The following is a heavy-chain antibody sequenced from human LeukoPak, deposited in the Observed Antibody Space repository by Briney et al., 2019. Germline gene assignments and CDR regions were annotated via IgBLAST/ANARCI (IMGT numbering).Heavy chain of an antibody. CDR3: ARAEGDYLNYYGMDV. V-gene: IGHV3-21*01. CDR2: ISSSNSYI. CDR1: GFTFSNYS. Sequence: GGSLRLSCAASGFTFSNYSMNWVRQAPGKGLEWVSSISSSNSYINYAASVKGRFTISRDNAKNSLYLQMNSLRAEDTAVYYCARAEGDYLNYYGMDVWGQGTTVTVSS. J-gene: IGHJ6*02. D-gene: IGHD4-17*01.